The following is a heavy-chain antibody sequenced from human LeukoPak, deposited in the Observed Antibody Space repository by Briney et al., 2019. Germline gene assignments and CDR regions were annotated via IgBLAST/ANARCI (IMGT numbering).Heavy chain of an antibody. D-gene: IGHD4-23*01. CDR1: GGTFSGYA. V-gene: IGHV1-69*05. J-gene: IGHJ4*02. Sequence: GASVKVSCKASGGTFSGYAISWVRQAPGQGLEWMGGIIPIFGTANYAQKFQGRVTITTDESTSTAYMELSSLRSEDTAVYYCASGTPTTVVTPSFDYWGQGTLVTVSS. CDR3: ASGTPTTVVTPSFDY. CDR2: IIPIFGTA.